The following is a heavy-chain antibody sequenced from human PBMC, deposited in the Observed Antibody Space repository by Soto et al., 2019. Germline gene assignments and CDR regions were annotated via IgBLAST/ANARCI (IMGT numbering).Heavy chain of an antibody. CDR2: ITSSSSSI. CDR1: GFTFSAYN. V-gene: IGHV3-21*06. D-gene: IGHD4-17*01. J-gene: IGHJ5*02. CDR3: ASHYGDNGWFDP. Sequence: GGSLRLSCAASGFTFSAYNMNWVRQPPGKGLEWVSSITSSSSSIYYADSLKGRFTISRDDAKNSLYLQMNSLRAEDTAVYYCASHYGDNGWFDPWGQGTLVTVSS.